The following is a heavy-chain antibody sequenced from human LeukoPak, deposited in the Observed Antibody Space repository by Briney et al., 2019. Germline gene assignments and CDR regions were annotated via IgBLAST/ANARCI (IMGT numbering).Heavy chain of an antibody. Sequence: GGSLRLSCAASGFTFDDYAMHWVRQAPGKGLEWVSGISWNSGSIGYADSVKGRFTISRDNAMNSLYLQMNSLRTEDTALYYCAKDMGCSSTSCYYYYYGMDVWGQGTTVTVSS. D-gene: IGHD2-2*01. CDR3: AKDMGCSSTSCYYYYYGMDV. V-gene: IGHV3-9*01. CDR1: GFTFDDYA. J-gene: IGHJ6*02. CDR2: ISWNSGSI.